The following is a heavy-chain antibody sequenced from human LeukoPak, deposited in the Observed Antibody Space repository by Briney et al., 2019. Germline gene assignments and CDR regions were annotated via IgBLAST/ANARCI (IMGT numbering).Heavy chain of an antibody. V-gene: IGHV4-59*01. J-gene: IGHJ5*02. CDR3: ARFTVTTDWGNWFDP. CDR1: GGSISTYY. CDR2: IYYSGYT. D-gene: IGHD4-17*01. Sequence: SETLSLTCTVSGGSISTYYWSWFRQPPGKGLEWIGYIYYSGYTNYIPSLKSRVTISVDTSKNQFSLKLSSVTAADTAVYYCARFTVTTDWGNWFDPWGQGTLVTVSS.